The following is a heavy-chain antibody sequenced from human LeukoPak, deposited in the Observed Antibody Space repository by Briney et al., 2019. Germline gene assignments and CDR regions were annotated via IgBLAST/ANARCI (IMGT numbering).Heavy chain of an antibody. CDR1: GYTFTTYY. CDR2: ISPSGGGT. D-gene: IGHD3-22*01. V-gene: IGHV1-46*01. J-gene: IGHJ4*02. CDR3: ARDPQTDSSGYPFDY. Sequence: ASVKVSCKASGYTFTTYYMHWVRQAPGQGLARMGIISPSGGGTTYAQEFQGRVTMTSDTSTSTVYMELSSLRSEDTAVYYCARDPQTDSSGYPFDYWGQGTLVTVSS.